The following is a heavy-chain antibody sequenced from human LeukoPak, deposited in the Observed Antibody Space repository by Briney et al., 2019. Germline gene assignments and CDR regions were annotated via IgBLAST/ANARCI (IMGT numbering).Heavy chain of an antibody. V-gene: IGHV3-30*02. D-gene: IGHD6-13*01. Sequence: GGSLRLSCAASGFTFSSYGMHWVRQAPGKGLDWVAFIRYDGTKRYYADSVKGRFTISRDNSKNTLYLQMNSLRPEETAVYYCAKDFQQLAPYYYYYLDVWGKGTAVTISS. CDR3: AKDFQQLAPYYYYYLDV. CDR1: GFTFSSYG. CDR2: IRYDGTKR. J-gene: IGHJ6*03.